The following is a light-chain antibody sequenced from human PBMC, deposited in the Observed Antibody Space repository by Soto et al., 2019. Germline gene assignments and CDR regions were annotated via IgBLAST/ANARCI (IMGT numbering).Light chain of an antibody. CDR1: RSNIGSNT. Sequence: QAVVTQPPSASGTPGQRVTISCSGSRSNIGSNTVNWDQHLPGTAPKLLIYSNNERPSGVPDRFSGSKSGTSASLAISGLHAEDEADYYCAAWDDSLNGWVFGGGTKLTVL. CDR2: SNN. J-gene: IGLJ3*02. V-gene: IGLV1-44*01. CDR3: AAWDDSLNGWV.